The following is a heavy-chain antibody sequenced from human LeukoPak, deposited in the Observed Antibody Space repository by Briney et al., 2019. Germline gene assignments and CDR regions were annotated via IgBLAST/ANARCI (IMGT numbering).Heavy chain of an antibody. D-gene: IGHD5-18*01. CDR2: ISWISGSI. V-gene: IGHV3-9*01. Sequence: GGSMRLSCAASGFTFDDYAMHWVRQAPGKGLEWVSGISWISGSIVYADSVKGRFTISRDHAKNSMYLQMNRLRAEDTALYYCAKDPYSYGQTYDLDYWGQGTLVTVSS. CDR3: AKDPYSYGQTYDLDY. CDR1: GFTFDDYA. J-gene: IGHJ4*02.